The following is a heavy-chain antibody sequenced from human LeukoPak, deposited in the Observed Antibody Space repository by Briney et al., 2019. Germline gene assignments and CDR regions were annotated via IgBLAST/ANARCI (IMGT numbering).Heavy chain of an antibody. V-gene: IGHV3-9*01. CDR2: ISWNSGSI. CDR3: AKARGYSYGYSFFDY. D-gene: IGHD5-18*01. Sequence: PGGSLRLSCAASGFTFDDYAMPWVRQAPGKGLEWVSGISWNSGSIGYADSVKGRFTISRDNAKNSLYLQMNSLRAEDTALYYCAKARGYSYGYSFFDYWGQGTLVTVSS. J-gene: IGHJ4*02. CDR1: GFTFDDYA.